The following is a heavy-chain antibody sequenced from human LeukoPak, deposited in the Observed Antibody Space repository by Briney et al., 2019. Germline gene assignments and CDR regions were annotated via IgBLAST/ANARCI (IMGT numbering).Heavy chain of an antibody. CDR2: ISYDERDV. V-gene: IGHV3-30*04. D-gene: IGHD2-21*01. Sequence: PGGSLRLSCAASGFTFSSYAMHWVRQAPGKGLEWVAAISYDERDVYYADSVKGRFTISRDNAKNSLYLQMNSLRAEDTAVYYCAREYSGGLGDFDYWGQGTLVTVSS. CDR3: AREYSGGLGDFDY. J-gene: IGHJ4*02. CDR1: GFTFSSYA.